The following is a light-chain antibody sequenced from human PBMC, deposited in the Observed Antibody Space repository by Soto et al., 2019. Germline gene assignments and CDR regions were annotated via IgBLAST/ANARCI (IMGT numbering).Light chain of an antibody. J-gene: IGKJ3*01. CDR1: QSIAGY. Sequence: DIQMTQSPSSLSASVGDRVTIACRASQSIAGYLNWYRQKPGKAPELLIYSTSNLHSGVTPRFSGSGSGADFNLTISSLQPEDFATYFCQPSFNNPTFGPGTKVDVK. CDR2: STS. CDR3: QPSFNNPT. V-gene: IGKV1-39*01.